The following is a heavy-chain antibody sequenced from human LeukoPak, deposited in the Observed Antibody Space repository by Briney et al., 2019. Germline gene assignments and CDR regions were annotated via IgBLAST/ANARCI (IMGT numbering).Heavy chain of an antibody. CDR3: ATRGIQLWRTFDY. V-gene: IGHV3-11*04. CDR1: GFAFSDFY. CDR2: ITSSGTTI. Sequence: GGSLRLSCAASGFAFSDFYMNWIRQAPGKGLEWISYITSSGTTIYYADSVKGRFTISRDNAKNSLYLQMNSLRAEDTAVYYCATRGIQLWRTFDYWGQGTLVTVSS. J-gene: IGHJ4*02. D-gene: IGHD5-18*01.